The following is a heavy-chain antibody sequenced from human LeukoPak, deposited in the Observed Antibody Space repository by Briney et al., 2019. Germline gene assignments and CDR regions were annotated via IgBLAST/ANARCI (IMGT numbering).Heavy chain of an antibody. CDR1: GFTFSSYE. J-gene: IGHJ4*02. D-gene: IGHD3-16*02. Sequence: GGSLRLSCAASGFTFSSYEMNWVRQAPGKGLEWGSYISSSGSTIYYADSVKGRFTISRDKAKNSLYLQMNSLRAEDTAVYYCARDFSDDYVWRSYRIFDYWGQGTLVTVSS. CDR2: ISSSGSTI. CDR3: ARDFSDDYVWRSYRIFDY. V-gene: IGHV3-48*03.